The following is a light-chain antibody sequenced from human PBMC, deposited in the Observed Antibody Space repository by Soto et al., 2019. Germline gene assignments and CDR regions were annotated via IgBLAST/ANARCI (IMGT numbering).Light chain of an antibody. V-gene: IGKV3-20*01. J-gene: IGKJ5*01. CDR3: QQCGSSST. CDR2: GAS. CDR1: QTFSNSF. Sequence: IVMTQSPGTLSVSTGERATLSCRASQTFSNSFLSWFQQIPGQAPRLLTYGASMRATGIPDRFSGSGSGTDFTLTISRLEPEDFAVYYCQQCGSSSTFGQGTRLEI.